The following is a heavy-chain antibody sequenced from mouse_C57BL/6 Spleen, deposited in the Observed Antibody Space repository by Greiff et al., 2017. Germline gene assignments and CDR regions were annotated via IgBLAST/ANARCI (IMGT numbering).Heavy chain of an antibody. CDR1: GYTFTDYY. D-gene: IGHD2-5*01. J-gene: IGHJ2*01. CDR3: ARRDYSNYYMDF. Sequence: VQLQQSGPALVKPGASVKISCKASGYTFTDYYMNWVKQSHGKSLEWIGDINPNNGGTSYNQKFKGKATLTVDKSSSTAYMELRRLTSEDSAVYYCARRDYSNYYMDFWGQGTTLTVSS. CDR2: INPNNGGT. V-gene: IGHV1-26*01.